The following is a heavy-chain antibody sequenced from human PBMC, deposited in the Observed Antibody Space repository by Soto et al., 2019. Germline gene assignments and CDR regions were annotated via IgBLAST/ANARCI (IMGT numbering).Heavy chain of an antibody. Sequence: QVQLVESGGGVVQPGRSLRLSCAASGFTFSSYGMHWVRQAPGKGLEWVAVISYDGSNKYYADSVKGRFTISRDNSKNTLYLQMNSLRAEDTAVYYCAKDWVVAATPGYWGQGTLVTVSS. CDR2: ISYDGSNK. V-gene: IGHV3-30*18. CDR1: GFTFSSYG. D-gene: IGHD2-15*01. CDR3: AKDWVVAATPGY. J-gene: IGHJ4*02.